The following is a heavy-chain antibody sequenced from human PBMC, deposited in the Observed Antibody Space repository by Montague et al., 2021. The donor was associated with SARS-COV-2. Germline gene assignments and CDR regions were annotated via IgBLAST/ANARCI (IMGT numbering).Heavy chain of an antibody. CDR1: GGSFSPYY. J-gene: IGHJ6*02. Sequence: SETLSLTCAVYGGSFSPYYWAWIRQSPGKGLEWIGNIDHSGNTNYNPSLKSRVSISVDTSSSQFSLYLASVTAADAAVYYCARGRYSSSWYGWKGMDVWGQGTTVTVSS. CDR2: IDHSGNT. CDR3: ARGRYSSSWYGWKGMDV. D-gene: IGHD6-13*01. V-gene: IGHV4-34*01.